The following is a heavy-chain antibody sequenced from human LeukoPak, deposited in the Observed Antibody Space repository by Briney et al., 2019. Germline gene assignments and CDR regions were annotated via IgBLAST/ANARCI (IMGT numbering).Heavy chain of an antibody. J-gene: IGHJ4*02. D-gene: IGHD4-17*01. CDR3: ATRHSVQKVFDY. Sequence: ASVKVSCKVSGYTLTELSMHWVRQAPGEGLEWMGGFDPEDGETIYAQKFQGRVTMTEDTSTDTAYMELSSLRSEDTAVYYCATRHSVQKVFDYWGQGTLVTVSS. CDR2: FDPEDGET. CDR1: GYTLTELS. V-gene: IGHV1-24*01.